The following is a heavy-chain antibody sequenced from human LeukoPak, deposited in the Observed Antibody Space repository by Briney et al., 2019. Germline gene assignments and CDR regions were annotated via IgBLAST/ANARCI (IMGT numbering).Heavy chain of an antibody. CDR1: GVSISEYY. CDR3: AKKDGYF. CDR2: IYITGST. V-gene: IGHV4-4*07. J-gene: IGHJ4*02. D-gene: IGHD4-17*01. Sequence: SETLSLTCSVSGVSISEYYWTWFRQPAGKGLEWIGRIYITGSTNYNPSLKSRVTMSVDTSKNQLSLKLTSLTAADTAVYYCAKKDGYFWGQGTLVSVSS.